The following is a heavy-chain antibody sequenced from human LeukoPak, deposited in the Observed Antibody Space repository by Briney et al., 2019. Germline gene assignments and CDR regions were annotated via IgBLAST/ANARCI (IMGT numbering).Heavy chain of an antibody. D-gene: IGHD2-2*03. CDR1: GLTFSSYS. CDR2: ISSSSSYI. CDR3: ARAHGYCSSTSCLHFDY. Sequence: PGGSLRLSCAASGLTFSSYSMTWVRQAPGKGLEWVSSISSSSSYIYYADSVKGRFTISRDNAKNSLYLQMNSLRAEDTAVYYCARAHGYCSSTSCLHFDYWGQGTLVTVSS. V-gene: IGHV3-21*01. J-gene: IGHJ4*02.